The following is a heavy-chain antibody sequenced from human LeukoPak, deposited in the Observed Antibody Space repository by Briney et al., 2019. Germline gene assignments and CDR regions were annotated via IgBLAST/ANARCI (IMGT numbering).Heavy chain of an antibody. CDR1: GFTFSSYA. D-gene: IGHD5-18*01. Sequence: GGSLRLSCAASGFTFSSYAMHWVRQAPGKGLEWVAVISYDGSNKYYADSVKGRFTISRDNSKNTLYLQMNSLRSDDTAVYYCARDLVGYSYGTLVAYWGQGTLVTVSS. V-gene: IGHV3-30*04. CDR3: ARDLVGYSYGTLVAY. CDR2: ISYDGSNK. J-gene: IGHJ4*02.